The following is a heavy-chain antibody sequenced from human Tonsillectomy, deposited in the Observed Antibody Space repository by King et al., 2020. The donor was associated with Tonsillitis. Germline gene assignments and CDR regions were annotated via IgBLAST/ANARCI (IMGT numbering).Heavy chain of an antibody. J-gene: IGHJ4*02. Sequence: VQLVESGGGLVQPGGSLRLSCEASGFIINSYEMNWVRQAPGRGPGWVSFIWGGETAVYYEDPVKGRFTLSRDNAKNSLHLQLNSLRAEDTAVYYCARDMGGTFNDWGQGTLVTVSS. CDR1: GFIINSYE. V-gene: IGHV3-48*03. D-gene: IGHD1-1*01. CDR2: IWGGETAV. CDR3: ARDMGGTFND.